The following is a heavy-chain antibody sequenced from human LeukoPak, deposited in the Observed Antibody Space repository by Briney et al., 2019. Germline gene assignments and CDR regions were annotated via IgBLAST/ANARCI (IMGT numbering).Heavy chain of an antibody. J-gene: IGHJ4*02. Sequence: SETLSLTCTVSGGSISSYYWSWIRQPPGKGLEWIGYIYYSGGTNYNPSLKSRVTISVDTSKNQFSLKLSSVTAADTAVYYCARVTIVGATDFDYWGQGTLVTVSS. CDR1: GGSISSYY. CDR2: IYYSGGT. D-gene: IGHD1-26*01. V-gene: IGHV4-59*01. CDR3: ARVTIVGATDFDY.